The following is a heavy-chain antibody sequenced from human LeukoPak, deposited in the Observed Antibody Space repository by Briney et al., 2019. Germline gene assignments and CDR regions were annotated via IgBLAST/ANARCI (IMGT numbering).Heavy chain of an antibody. J-gene: IGHJ3*02. CDR3: ARRLCSGGSCRYAFDI. CDR1: GYSFTSYW. CDR2: IYPGDSDT. D-gene: IGHD2-15*01. V-gene: IGHV5-51*01. Sequence: GESLKISCKGSGYSFTSYWIGWVRQMPGKGLEWMGIIYPGDSDTRYSPSFQGQVTISADKSISTAYLQWSSLKASDTAMYYCARRLCSGGSCRYAFDIWGQGTMVTVSS.